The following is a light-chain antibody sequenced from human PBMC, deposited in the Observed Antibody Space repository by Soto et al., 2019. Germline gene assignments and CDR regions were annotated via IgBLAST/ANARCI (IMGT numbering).Light chain of an antibody. CDR2: DVS. CDR1: SSDVGGYNY. Sequence: QSVLTQPRSVSGSPGQPVTISCTGTSSDVGGYNYVSWYQQHPGKAPKLMIYDVSKRPSGVPDRFSGSKSGNTASLTISGLQAEDEADYYCCSYAGSYPVVFGGGTK. J-gene: IGLJ2*01. CDR3: CSYAGSYPVV. V-gene: IGLV2-11*01.